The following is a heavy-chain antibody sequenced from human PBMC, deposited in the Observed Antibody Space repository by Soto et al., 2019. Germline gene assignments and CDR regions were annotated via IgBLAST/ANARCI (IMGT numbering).Heavy chain of an antibody. J-gene: IGHJ6*02. Sequence: EVQVVESGGGLVQPGGSLRLSCVASGFTFTAYWMHWVRQAPGQGLVWVSRIKFDGITASYADSVNGRFTISRDNAKNTVYLQMDSLRDEDTGMYYGARGIRNYYGADVWGQGTTVTVSS. D-gene: IGHD2-21*01. CDR2: IKFDGITA. CDR3: ARGIRNYYGADV. V-gene: IGHV3-74*01. CDR1: GFTFTAYW.